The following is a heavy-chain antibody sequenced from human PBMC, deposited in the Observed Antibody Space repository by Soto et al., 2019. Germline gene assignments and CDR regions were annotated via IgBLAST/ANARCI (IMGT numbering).Heavy chain of an antibody. D-gene: IGHD3-3*01. CDR2: IYPSDSDT. CDR3: ARGGVSTRTFDY. CDR1: GYNFAGYW. J-gene: IGHJ4*02. V-gene: IGHV5-51*01. Sequence: PGESLKISCKGSGYNFAGYWIAWVRQMPGKGLELMGIIYPSDSDTRYRPSFQGQVTISADKSISSAYLQWSSLWASDTAMCYCARGGVSTRTFDYWGQGTPVTVSS.